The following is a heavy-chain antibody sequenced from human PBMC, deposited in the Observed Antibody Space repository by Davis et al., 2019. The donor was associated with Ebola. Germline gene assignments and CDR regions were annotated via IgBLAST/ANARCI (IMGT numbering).Heavy chain of an antibody. CDR2: ISYDGSNK. Sequence: GESLKISCAASGFTFSSYAMHWVRQAPGKGLEWVAVISYDGSNKYYADSVKGRFTISRDNSKNTLYLQMNSLRAEDTAVYYCAKDGGGYDSSGYPQYWGQGTLVTVSS. V-gene: IGHV3-30-3*01. D-gene: IGHD3-22*01. J-gene: IGHJ4*02. CDR3: AKDGGGYDSSGYPQY. CDR1: GFTFSSYA.